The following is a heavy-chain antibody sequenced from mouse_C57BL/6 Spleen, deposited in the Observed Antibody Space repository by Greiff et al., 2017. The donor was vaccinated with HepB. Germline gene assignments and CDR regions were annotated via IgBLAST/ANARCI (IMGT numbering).Heavy chain of an antibody. Sequence: EVMLVESGGDLVKPGGSLKLTCAASGFTFSSYGMSWVRQTPDKRLEWVATISSGGSYTYYPASVKGRFTISRDNAKNTLYLQMSSLKSEDTAMYYCARHEGAYYFDYWGQGTTLTVSS. CDR2: ISSGGSYT. CDR1: GFTFSSYG. CDR3: ARHEGAYYFDY. J-gene: IGHJ2*01. V-gene: IGHV5-6*01.